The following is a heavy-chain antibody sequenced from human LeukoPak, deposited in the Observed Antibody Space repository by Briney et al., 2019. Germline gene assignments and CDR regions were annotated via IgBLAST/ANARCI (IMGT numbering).Heavy chain of an antibody. Sequence: ASVKVYCKASGYTFTGYYMHWVRQAPGQGLEWMGWINPNSGGTNYAQKFQGRVTMTRDTSISTAYMELSRLRSDDTAVYYCARDRGPLWFGEGLSYGMDVWGQGTTVTVSS. CDR3: ARDRGPLWFGEGLSYGMDV. J-gene: IGHJ6*02. CDR1: GYTFTGYY. CDR2: INPNSGGT. D-gene: IGHD3-10*01. V-gene: IGHV1-2*02.